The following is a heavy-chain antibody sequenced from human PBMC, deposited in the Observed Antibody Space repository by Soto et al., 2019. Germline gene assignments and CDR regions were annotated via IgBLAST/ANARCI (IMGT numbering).Heavy chain of an antibody. CDR1: GFTFSSYS. CDR3: AGGVAMALRDGMDV. J-gene: IGHJ6*02. D-gene: IGHD5-18*01. V-gene: IGHV3-21*01. Sequence: EVQLVESGGGLVKPGGSLRLSCAASGFTFSSYSMNWVRQAPGKGLEWVSSISSSSSYIYYADSVKGRFTISRDNAKKSLYLRMNSLRVEDTAVYYCAGGVAMALRDGMDVWGQGTTVTVSS. CDR2: ISSSSSYI.